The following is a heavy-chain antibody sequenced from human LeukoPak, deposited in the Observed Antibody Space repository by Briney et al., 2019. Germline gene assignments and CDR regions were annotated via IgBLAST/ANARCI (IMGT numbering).Heavy chain of an antibody. V-gene: IGHV3-21*01. D-gene: IGHD3-10*01. J-gene: IGHJ4*02. CDR1: GLTFSSYS. Sequence: PGGSLRLSCAASGLTFSSYSMNWVRQAPGKGLEWVSSIGSSSNYIYYADSVKGRFTISRGNAKNSLYLQMNSLRAEDTAVYYCARVPHAMVRGVIITEFYFDYWGQGTLVTVSS. CDR3: ARVPHAMVRGVIITEFYFDY. CDR2: IGSSSNYI.